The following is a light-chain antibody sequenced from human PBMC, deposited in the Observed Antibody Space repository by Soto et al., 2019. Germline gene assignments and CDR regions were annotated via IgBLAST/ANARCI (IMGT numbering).Light chain of an antibody. CDR1: QSVSSY. J-gene: IGKJ2*01. Sequence: EIVLTQSPATLSLSPGERATLSCRASQSVSSYLAWYQQKPGQAPRLLIYDASNRATGIPARFSGSGSGTVFPLTITSLEPEDFAVYYCQQRSNWPPGTYTFGQGTKLEIK. CDR3: QQRSNWPPGTYT. V-gene: IGKV3-11*01. CDR2: DAS.